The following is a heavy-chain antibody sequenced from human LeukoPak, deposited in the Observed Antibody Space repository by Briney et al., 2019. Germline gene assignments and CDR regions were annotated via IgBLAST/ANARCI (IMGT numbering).Heavy chain of an antibody. J-gene: IGHJ4*02. V-gene: IGHV3-23*01. CDR2: ISNSGAGT. D-gene: IGHD3-22*01. CDR1: GFTFSNYA. Sequence: GGSLRLSCAASGFTFSNYAMSWVRQAPGKGLEWVSTISNSGAGTYYADSVKGRFTISRDNSKNTLYLQMNNLRAEDTAVYYCARAAYDSNGFTANHDYWGQGTLVTVSS. CDR3: ARAAYDSNGFTANHDY.